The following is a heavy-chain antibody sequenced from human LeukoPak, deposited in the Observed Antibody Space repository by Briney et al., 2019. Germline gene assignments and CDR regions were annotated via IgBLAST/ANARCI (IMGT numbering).Heavy chain of an antibody. D-gene: IGHD6-19*01. V-gene: IGHV1-69*06. Sequence: GASVKVSCKGSGGTFSSYAISWVRHAPGQGLEWMGGIIPIFGTANYAQKFQGRVTITADKSTSTAYMELSSLRSEDTAVYYCARLHSSGWYLNWFDPWGQGTPVTVSS. J-gene: IGHJ5*02. CDR3: ARLHSSGWYLNWFDP. CDR1: GGTFSSYA. CDR2: IIPIFGTA.